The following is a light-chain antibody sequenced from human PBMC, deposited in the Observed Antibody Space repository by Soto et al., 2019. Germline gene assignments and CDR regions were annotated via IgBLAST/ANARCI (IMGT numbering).Light chain of an antibody. V-gene: IGKV1-5*03. CDR2: KAS. CDR3: QQYNNWPLT. CDR1: QSISSW. Sequence: DIQMTQSPSTLSASVGDRVTITCRASQSISSWLAWYQQKPGKAPKLLIYKASSLESGVPSRFSGSGSGTEFTLMISSLQPEDFAVYYCQQYNNWPLTFGGGTKVDIK. J-gene: IGKJ4*01.